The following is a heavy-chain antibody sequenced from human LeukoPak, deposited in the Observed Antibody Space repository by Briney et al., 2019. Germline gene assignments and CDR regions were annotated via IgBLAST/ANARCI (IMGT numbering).Heavy chain of an antibody. CDR3: ARNSYSSSWYNGAFDY. CDR2: IIPILGIA. J-gene: IGHJ4*02. D-gene: IGHD6-13*01. Sequence: SVKVSCKAPGGTFSSYAISWVRQAPGQGLEWMGRIIPILGIANYAQKFQGRVTITADKSTSTAYMELSSLRSEDTAVYYCARNSYSSSWYNGAFDYWGQGTLVTVSS. V-gene: IGHV1-69*04. CDR1: GGTFSSYA.